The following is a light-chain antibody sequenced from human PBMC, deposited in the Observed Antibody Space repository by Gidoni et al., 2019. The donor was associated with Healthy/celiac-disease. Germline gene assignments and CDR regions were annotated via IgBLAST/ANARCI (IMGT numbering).Light chain of an antibody. V-gene: IGLV6-57*02. Sequence: NFMLTQPHSVSESPGKTVTISCTGSSGSIASNYVQWYQQRPGSAPTPVIYEDNQRPSGVPDRFSGSIDSSSNSASLTISGLKTEDEADYYCQSYDSSNSYVVFGGGTKLTVL. J-gene: IGLJ2*01. CDR3: QSYDSSNSYVV. CDR2: EDN. CDR1: SGSIASNY.